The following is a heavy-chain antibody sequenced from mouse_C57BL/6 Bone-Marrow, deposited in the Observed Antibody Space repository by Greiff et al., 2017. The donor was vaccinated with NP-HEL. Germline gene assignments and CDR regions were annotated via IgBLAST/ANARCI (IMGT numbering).Heavy chain of an antibody. D-gene: IGHD1-1*01. CDR1: GYTFTSYW. CDR3: ALDGSDYYAMDY. Sequence: QVQLQQPGAELVRPGTSVKLSCQASGYTFTSYWLHWLKQRPGQGLDWIGVIDPSDSYTNYNQKFKCKATLTVDTSSSTAYMQLSSLTSEDSAVYYCALDGSDYYAMDYWGQGTSVTVSS. CDR2: IDPSDSYT. J-gene: IGHJ4*01. V-gene: IGHV1-59*01.